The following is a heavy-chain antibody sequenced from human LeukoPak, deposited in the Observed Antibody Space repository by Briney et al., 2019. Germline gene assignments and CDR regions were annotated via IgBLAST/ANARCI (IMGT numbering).Heavy chain of an antibody. V-gene: IGHV3-74*01. Sequence: QSGGSLRLSCAASGFTFSSYWMHWVRQAPGKGLVWVSRINSDGSSTSYADSVKGRFTISRDNAKNTLYLQMNSLRAEDTAVYYCARVMCYYDSSGYGDYWGQGTLVAVSS. CDR2: INSDGSST. CDR1: GFTFSSYW. CDR3: ARVMCYYDSSGYGDY. J-gene: IGHJ4*02. D-gene: IGHD3-22*01.